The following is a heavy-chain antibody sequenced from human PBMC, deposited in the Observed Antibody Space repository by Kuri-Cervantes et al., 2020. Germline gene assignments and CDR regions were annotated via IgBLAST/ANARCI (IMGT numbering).Heavy chain of an antibody. J-gene: IGHJ6*03. D-gene: IGHD3-16*01. Sequence: ASVKVSCKVSGYTLTELSMHWVRQAPGKGLEWMGGFDPEDGETIYAQKFQGRVTMTEDTSTDTAYMELSSLRSEDTAVYYCAKLGAVTYYYYYYMDVWGKGTTVTVSS. CDR1: GYTLTELS. V-gene: IGHV1-24*01. CDR2: FDPEDGET. CDR3: AKLGAVTYYYYYYMDV.